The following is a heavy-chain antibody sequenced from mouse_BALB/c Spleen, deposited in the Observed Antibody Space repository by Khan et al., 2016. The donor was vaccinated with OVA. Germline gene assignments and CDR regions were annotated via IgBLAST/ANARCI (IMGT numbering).Heavy chain of an antibody. CDR2: IRSGDTT. CDR1: GFTFSNYG. Sequence: EVKLVESGGGLVKPGGSLKLSCAASGFTFSNYGVSWVRQTPEKRLEWVASIRSGDTTYYPDSVKGRFTISRDNARNILYLQMSSLRSEDTAMYYCARDYWFAYWGQGTLVTVSA. CDR3: ARDYWFAY. V-gene: IGHV5-6-5*01. J-gene: IGHJ3*01.